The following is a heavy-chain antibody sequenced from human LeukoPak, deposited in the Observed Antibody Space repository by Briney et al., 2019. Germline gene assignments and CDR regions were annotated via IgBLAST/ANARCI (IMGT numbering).Heavy chain of an antibody. V-gene: IGHV3-66*01. CDR2: IYSGGST. Sequence: PGGSLRLSCAASGFTFRSYEMNWVRQAPGKGLEWVSGIYSGGSTSYANSVKGRFTISRDSSKNTLFLQMNSLRAEDTAVYYCARGEDYGDYSHYYYYFYMDVWGKGTTVTISS. J-gene: IGHJ6*03. CDR1: GFTFRSYE. CDR3: ARGEDYGDYSHYYYYFYMDV. D-gene: IGHD4-17*01.